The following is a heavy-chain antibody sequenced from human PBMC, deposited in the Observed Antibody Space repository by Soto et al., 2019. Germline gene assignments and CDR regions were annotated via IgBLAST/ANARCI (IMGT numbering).Heavy chain of an antibody. D-gene: IGHD3-10*01. J-gene: IGHJ6*02. Sequence: QVQLQESGPGLVKPSQTLSLTCTVSGDSISRNGYFWTWIRQHPGKGLEWIGYIYYSGSSYYNPSLQSRVIISVDTSKNHFSLNLTAVTAADTAVYYCARGTMLRGPGYYYAMDVWGQGTTVTVSS. CDR1: GDSISRNGYF. CDR3: ARGTMLRGPGYYYAMDV. CDR2: IYYSGSS. V-gene: IGHV4-31*03.